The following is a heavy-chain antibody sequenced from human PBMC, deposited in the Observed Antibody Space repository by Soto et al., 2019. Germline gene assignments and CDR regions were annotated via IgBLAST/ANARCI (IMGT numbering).Heavy chain of an antibody. CDR2: ISGSSNYI. J-gene: IGHJ4*02. CDR3: ARSVGSSWYYPGY. V-gene: IGHV3-21*01. Sequence: EVQLVESGGGLVKPGGSLRLSCGASGFTFSAYSMSWVRQAPGKGLEWVSSISGSSNYIYNADSMKGRFTISRDNDKNSLYLQINSLRGEDTAVYYCARSVGSSWYYPGYWGQGTLVTVSS. D-gene: IGHD6-13*01. CDR1: GFTFSAYS.